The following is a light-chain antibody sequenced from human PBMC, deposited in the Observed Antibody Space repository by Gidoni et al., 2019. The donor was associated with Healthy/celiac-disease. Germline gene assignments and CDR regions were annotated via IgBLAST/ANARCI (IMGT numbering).Light chain of an antibody. CDR2: GAS. V-gene: IGKV3-15*01. CDR3: QQYNNWPRGX. CDR1: QSVSSN. Sequence: EIVMTQSPATLSVSPGERATLSCRASQSVSSNLAWYQQKPGQAPRLLIYGASTRATGIPARFSGSGSGTEFTLTISSLQSEDFAVYYCQQYNNWPRGXFXQGTKVEI. J-gene: IGKJ1*01.